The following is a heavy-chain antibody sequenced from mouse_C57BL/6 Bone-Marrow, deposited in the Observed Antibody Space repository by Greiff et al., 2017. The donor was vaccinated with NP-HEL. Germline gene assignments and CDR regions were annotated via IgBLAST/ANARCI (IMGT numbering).Heavy chain of an antibody. J-gene: IGHJ4*01. CDR2: ISSDSSTI. CDR3: ARAYYRPYYAMDD. CDR1: GFTFSDYG. D-gene: IGHD2-12*01. Sequence: EVQLMESGGGLVKPGGSLKLSCAASGFTFSDYGMHWVRQAPEKGLEWVAYISSDSSTIYYADTVKGRFTISRDNAKNTLFLQMTSLRSEDTAMYYCARAYYRPYYAMDDWGQGTSVTVSS. V-gene: IGHV5-17*01.